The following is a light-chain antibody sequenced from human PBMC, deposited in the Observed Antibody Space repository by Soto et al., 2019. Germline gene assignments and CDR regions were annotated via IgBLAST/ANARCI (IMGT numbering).Light chain of an antibody. Sequence: QSVLTQPPSVSGAPGQRVTISCTGSSSNIGAYYDVHWYQQLPGTAPKLLIYGNSNRPSGVPDRFSGSKSGASAFLAITGLQAEDEADYYCQSYDSSLSGVVFGGGTKLTVL. CDR1: SSNIGAYYD. CDR3: QSYDSSLSGVV. CDR2: GNS. J-gene: IGLJ2*01. V-gene: IGLV1-40*01.